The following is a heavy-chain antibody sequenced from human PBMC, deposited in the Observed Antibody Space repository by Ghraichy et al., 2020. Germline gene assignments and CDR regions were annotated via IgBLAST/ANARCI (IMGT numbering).Heavy chain of an antibody. CDR3: ARHDSCGDIGYVKFDN. J-gene: IGHJ4*02. Sequence: SETLSLTCTVSGYSIINGYYCGWVRQPPGKGLEWIGTIFHSGITYYNPSLKIRVTMSVDTSKNQFSLTLTSMTAADTAFYYCARHDSCGDIGYVKFDNWGQGTLGTVSS. D-gene: IGHD2-21*01. V-gene: IGHV4-38-2*02. CDR1: GYSIINGYY. CDR2: IFHSGIT.